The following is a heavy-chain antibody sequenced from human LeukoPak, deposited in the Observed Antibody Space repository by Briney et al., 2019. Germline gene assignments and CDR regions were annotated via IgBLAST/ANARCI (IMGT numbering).Heavy chain of an antibody. V-gene: IGHV4-59*01. CDR3: ARARYVNSFYAFDI. CDR2: LSNSGNT. J-gene: IGHJ3*02. D-gene: IGHD3-9*01. Sequence: SGTLSLTCTVSGGSISNYYWSWIRRPPGKGLEWIGYLSNSGNTNYSPSLKSGVTIFGDTSKNQFFLKLSSVTAADTAVYYCARARYVNSFYAFDIWGQGTVVTVSS. CDR1: GGSISNYY.